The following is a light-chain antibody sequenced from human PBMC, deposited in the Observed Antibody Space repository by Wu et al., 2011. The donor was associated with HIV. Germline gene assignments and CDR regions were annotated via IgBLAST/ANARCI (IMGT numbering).Light chain of an antibody. CDR2: ATS. Sequence: ESVLTQSPGILSLSPGERAALSCRASQSISSMYLAWYQQKPGQAPRLLIYATSNRATGIPDRFSGSGSGTDFTLTINRLEPEDSAIYYCQQRTNWPLISFGPGTRLEIK. V-gene: IGKV3D-20*02. CDR3: QQRTNWPLIS. J-gene: IGKJ5*01. CDR1: QSISSMY.